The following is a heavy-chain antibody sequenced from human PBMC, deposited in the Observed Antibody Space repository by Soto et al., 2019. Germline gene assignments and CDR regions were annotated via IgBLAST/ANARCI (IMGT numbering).Heavy chain of an antibody. Sequence: GESLKISCKGSGYSFTSYWIGWVRQMPGKGLEWMGIIYPGDSDTRYSPSFQGQVTISADKSISTAYLQWSSLKASDTAMYYCARLGKGDYYYYGMDVWGQGTTVTVSS. D-gene: IGHD1-26*01. CDR2: IYPGDSDT. CDR1: GYSFTSYW. J-gene: IGHJ6*02. V-gene: IGHV5-51*01. CDR3: ARLGKGDYYYYGMDV.